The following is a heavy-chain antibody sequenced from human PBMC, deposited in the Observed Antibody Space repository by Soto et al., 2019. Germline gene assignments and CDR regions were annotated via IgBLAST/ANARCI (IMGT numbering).Heavy chain of an antibody. J-gene: IGHJ4*02. Sequence: GASVKVSCKASGYTFTSYGISWVRQAPGQGLEWMGWISAYTDKTNYAQNLQGRITMTTDTSTSTAYMELRSLRSDDTAVYYCASDGPCDILTGYQMASRAFDYWGQGTLVTVSS. D-gene: IGHD3-9*01. V-gene: IGHV1-18*01. CDR1: GYTFTSYG. CDR2: ISAYTDKT. CDR3: ASDGPCDILTGYQMASRAFDY.